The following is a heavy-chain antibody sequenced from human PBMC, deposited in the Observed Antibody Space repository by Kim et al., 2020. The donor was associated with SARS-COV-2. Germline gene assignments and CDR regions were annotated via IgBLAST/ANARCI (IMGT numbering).Heavy chain of an antibody. D-gene: IGHD3-10*01. CDR3: AKEGSMDV. Sequence: TGSTGYADSVTGRFTISIDNAKNSLYLKRNSLRAEDTALYYCAKEGSMDVWGQGTTVTVSS. V-gene: IGHV3-9*01. J-gene: IGHJ6*02. CDR2: TGST.